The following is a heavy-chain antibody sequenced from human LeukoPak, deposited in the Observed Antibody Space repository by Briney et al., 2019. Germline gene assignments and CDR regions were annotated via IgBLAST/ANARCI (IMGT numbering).Heavy chain of an antibody. Sequence: PGGSLRLSCAASGFTFDDYAMHWVRQAPGKGLEWVSGISWNSGSIGYADSVKGRFTISRDNAKNSLYLQMNSLRAEDTALYYCAKDIMRSMSYYYYYGMDVWGQGTTVTVSS. CDR3: AKDIMRSMSYYYYYGMDV. D-gene: IGHD3-16*01. CDR2: ISWNSGSI. CDR1: GFTFDDYA. V-gene: IGHV3-9*01. J-gene: IGHJ6*02.